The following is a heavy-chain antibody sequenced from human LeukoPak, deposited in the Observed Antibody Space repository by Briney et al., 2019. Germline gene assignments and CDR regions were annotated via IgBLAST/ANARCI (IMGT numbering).Heavy chain of an antibody. J-gene: IGHJ4*02. Sequence: TGGSLRLSCAASGFTFSSAWMTWVRQAPGKGLEWVGHIKNKTNGGTTDYAAPVKGRFIISRDDSKNTLYLQMNSLRTEDTAVYYCARGFCSSTNCYQGPFDFWGQGTLVTVSS. D-gene: IGHD2-2*01. V-gene: IGHV3-15*01. CDR1: GFTFSSAW. CDR2: IKNKTNGGTT. CDR3: ARGFCSSTNCYQGPFDF.